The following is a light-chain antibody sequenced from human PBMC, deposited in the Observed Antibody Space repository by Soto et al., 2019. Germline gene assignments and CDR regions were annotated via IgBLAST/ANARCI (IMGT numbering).Light chain of an antibody. CDR1: QSISTY. CDR2: GAS. J-gene: IGKJ5*01. Sequence: QMTQSPSSPSASVGDRVTITCRASQSISTYLNWYQHKPGKAPKVLINGASRLHTGVPARFSGSGSGTDFTLTISSLEPEDFAVYYCQQRSNWPSITFGQGTRLEIK. V-gene: IGKV1-39*01. CDR3: QQRSNWPSIT.